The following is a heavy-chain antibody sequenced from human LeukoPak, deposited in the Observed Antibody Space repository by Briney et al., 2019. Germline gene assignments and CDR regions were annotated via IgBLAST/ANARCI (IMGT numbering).Heavy chain of an antibody. CDR3: ANDGRSGNHGDAFDI. D-gene: IGHD1-14*01. J-gene: IGHJ3*02. CDR1: RGSISSGFYY. Sequence: SQTLSLTCTVSRGSISSGFYYWNWIRQAAGKGLEWIGRIFISGSTNYNPSLKSRVTISVDTSKNQFSLKLTSVTAADTAVYYCANDGRSGNHGDAFDIWGQGTMVTVSS. V-gene: IGHV4-61*02. CDR2: IFISGST.